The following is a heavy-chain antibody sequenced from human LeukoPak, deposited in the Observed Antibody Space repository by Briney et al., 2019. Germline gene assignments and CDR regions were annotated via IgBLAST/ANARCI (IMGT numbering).Heavy chain of an antibody. V-gene: IGHV3-23*01. CDR2: ISGSGGRT. CDR3: ARGGGNFDRSGYYEYYFDY. D-gene: IGHD3-22*01. CDR1: GFTFSVYA. J-gene: IGHJ4*02. Sequence: PGGSLRLSCAASGFTFSVYAMSWVRQAPGKGLEWVSGISGSGGRTYSADSVKGRFTISRDNSRKTLYLQMNSLRAEDTAVYYCARGGGNFDRSGYYEYYFDYWGQGTLVTVSS.